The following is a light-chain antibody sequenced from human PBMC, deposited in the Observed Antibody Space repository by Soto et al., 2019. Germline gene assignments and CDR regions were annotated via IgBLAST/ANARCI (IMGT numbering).Light chain of an antibody. CDR1: QTISRTF. Sequence: EIVLTQSPGTLSLSPGEGATLSCRASQTISRTFLAWYQHKPGQAPRVLIYGASRRAAGIPDRFSGSESGTGFTLTISRLEPEDFAVYYCQQYESSWTFGQGTKV. CDR2: GAS. CDR3: QQYESSWT. J-gene: IGKJ1*01. V-gene: IGKV3-20*01.